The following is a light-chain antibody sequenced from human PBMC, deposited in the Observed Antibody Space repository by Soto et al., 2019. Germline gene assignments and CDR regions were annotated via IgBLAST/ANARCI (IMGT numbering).Light chain of an antibody. CDR3: QQYNNWPRT. Sequence: EIVMTQSPATLSVSPRERATLSCRASQSVSSNLAWYQQKPGQAPRLLIYGASTRATGIPARFSGSGPGTEFTLTISSLQSEDFAVYYCQQYNNWPRTFGQGTKVEIK. V-gene: IGKV3-15*01. CDR1: QSVSSN. J-gene: IGKJ1*01. CDR2: GAS.